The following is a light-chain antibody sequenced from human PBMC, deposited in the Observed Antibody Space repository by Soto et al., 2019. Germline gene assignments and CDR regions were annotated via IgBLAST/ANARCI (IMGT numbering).Light chain of an antibody. Sequence: EIVLTQSPGTLSLSPGERATLSCRASQSVSSSYLAWYQQKPGQAPSFPIYGASSRATGITDRFSGSGSGTDITLTISRLEPEDIAVYYCPQYGSSPPTFGTGTKVDIK. CDR1: QSVSSSY. CDR3: PQYGSSPPT. CDR2: GAS. V-gene: IGKV3-20*01. J-gene: IGKJ3*01.